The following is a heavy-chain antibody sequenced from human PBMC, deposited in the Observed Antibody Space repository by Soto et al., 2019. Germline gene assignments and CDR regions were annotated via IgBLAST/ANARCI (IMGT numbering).Heavy chain of an antibody. J-gene: IGHJ6*02. V-gene: IGHV3-23*01. CDR2: ISGSGGTT. Sequence: GGSLRLSCAASGFTFSSFAMSWVRQAPGKGLEWVSTISGSGGTTYYADSAKGRFTISRDNSKNTLYLQMNSLRAEDTAIYYCARYCSSTSCQIRYGMDVWGQGTTVTVSS. D-gene: IGHD2-2*01. CDR3: ARYCSSTSCQIRYGMDV. CDR1: GFTFSSFA.